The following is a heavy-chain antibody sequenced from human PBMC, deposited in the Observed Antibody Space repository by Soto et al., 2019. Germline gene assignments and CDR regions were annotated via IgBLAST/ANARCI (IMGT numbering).Heavy chain of an antibody. D-gene: IGHD2-21*01. CDR1: GYTFSRYG. J-gene: IGHJ5*02. Sequence: ASVKVFCKASGYTFSRYGIMWLRQSPGQGLEWMGWISAYNGNTNSAEKLRGRLTMTTDASTTTAYMELRSLRSDDTAIYYCARDQGFRVVINSNWFDPWGQGTLVTVSS. V-gene: IGHV1-18*01. CDR3: ARDQGFRVVINSNWFDP. CDR2: ISAYNGNT.